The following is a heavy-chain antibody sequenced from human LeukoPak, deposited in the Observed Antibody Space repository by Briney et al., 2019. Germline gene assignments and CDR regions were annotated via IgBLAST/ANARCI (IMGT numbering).Heavy chain of an antibody. J-gene: IGHJ6*04. CDR3: AKDGGAIRPVDV. CDR1: GFTFDDYA. Sequence: GGSLRLSCAASGFTFDDYAMHWVRQAPGKGLEWVSGISWNSGSIGYADSVKGRFTISRDNSKNTLYLQMNSLRAEDTAVYYCAKDGGAIRPVDVWGKGTTVTVSS. D-gene: IGHD6-6*01. V-gene: IGHV3-9*01. CDR2: ISWNSGSI.